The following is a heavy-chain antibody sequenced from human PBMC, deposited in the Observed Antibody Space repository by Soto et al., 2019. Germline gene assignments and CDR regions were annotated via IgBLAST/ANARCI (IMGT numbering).Heavy chain of an antibody. CDR2: VLPVLGTT. D-gene: IGHD3-10*01. V-gene: IGHV1-69*18. J-gene: IGHJ4*02. CDR1: GDRFTSYG. Sequence: QVQLEQSGAEVKKPGSSVTVSCKASGDRFTSYGISWVRQAPGQGPEWVGTVLPVLGTTNYAQKLRGRVIITADESTSTVYMELGSLRSDDTAIYYCARDRADRGFDYWGQGTLVTVSS. CDR3: ARDRADRGFDY.